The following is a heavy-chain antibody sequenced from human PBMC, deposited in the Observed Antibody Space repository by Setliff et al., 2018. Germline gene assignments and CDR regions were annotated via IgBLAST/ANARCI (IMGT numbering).Heavy chain of an antibody. D-gene: IGHD2-15*01. Sequence: LSLTCTVSGGSIRDYYWNWIRQSPGKGLEWIGYIYYRGSTNYNSSLKSRVTISIDMSTNQFSLKLTSATAADTAIYFCAAVGTAAGGGWFDPWGQGTQVTSPQ. CDR2: IYYRGST. CDR1: GGSIRDYY. CDR3: AAVGTAAGGGWFDP. J-gene: IGHJ5*02. V-gene: IGHV4-59*01.